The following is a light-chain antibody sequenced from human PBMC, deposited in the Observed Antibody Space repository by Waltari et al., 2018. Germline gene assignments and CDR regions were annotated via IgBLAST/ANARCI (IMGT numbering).Light chain of an antibody. Sequence: QSALTQPASLSGSPGQSITISCTGTSGDVGFYNYVSWYQQHPGKAPRLIIYDGSERPSGVSNRFSGSKSGNTASLTISGLQAEDEADYYCNSYTGSSSWVFGGGTKLTVL. CDR3: NSYTGSSSWV. CDR2: DGS. J-gene: IGLJ3*02. V-gene: IGLV2-14*03. CDR1: SGDVGFYNY.